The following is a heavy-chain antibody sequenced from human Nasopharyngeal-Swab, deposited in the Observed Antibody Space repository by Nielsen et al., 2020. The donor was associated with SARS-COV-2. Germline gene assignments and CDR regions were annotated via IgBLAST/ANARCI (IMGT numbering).Heavy chain of an antibody. D-gene: IGHD2-15*01. V-gene: IGHV3-73*01. CDR2: VRSKGNNYAT. J-gene: IGHJ4*02. CDR1: GFTFSDSA. CDR3: TRCGGGCYSGRDY. Sequence: GESLKISWAASGFTFSDSAIHWVRPATGKGLEWVGRVRSKGNNYATAYSASVKGRFIIFRDDPTNTAYLQMNSLKTEDTAMYYCTRCGGGCYSGRDYWGQGTLVTVSS.